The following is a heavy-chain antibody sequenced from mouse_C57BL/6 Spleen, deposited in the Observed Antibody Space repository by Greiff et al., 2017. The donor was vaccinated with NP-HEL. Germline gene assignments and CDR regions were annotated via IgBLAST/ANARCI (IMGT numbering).Heavy chain of an antibody. V-gene: IGHV2-9-1*01. CDR3: ARIYYDYNYYAMDY. D-gene: IGHD2-4*01. CDR2: IWTGGGT. CDR1: GFSLTSYA. J-gene: IGHJ4*01. Sequence: VQLVESGPGLVAPSQRLSITCTVSGFSLTSYAISWVRQPPGKGLEWLGVIWTGGGTNYNSALKSRLSISKDNSKSQVFLKMNSLQTDDTARYYCARIYYDYNYYAMDYWGQGTSVTVSS.